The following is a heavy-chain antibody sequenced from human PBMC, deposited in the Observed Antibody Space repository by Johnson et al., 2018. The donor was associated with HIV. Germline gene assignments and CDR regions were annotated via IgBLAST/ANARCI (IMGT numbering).Heavy chain of an antibody. CDR3: AKSERAAAVPDALDI. J-gene: IGHJ3*02. D-gene: IGHD6-13*01. Sequence: VQLVESGGGLVQPGGSLRLSCAASGIIVTGNFMSWVRQAPGKGLEWVSVINAGGDTYYADSVKGRFTISRDRSKNTVSLQMNSLRVEDTAVYYCAKSERAAAVPDALDIWGQGTMVTVSS. V-gene: IGHV3-66*02. CDR1: GIIVTGNF. CDR2: INAGGDT.